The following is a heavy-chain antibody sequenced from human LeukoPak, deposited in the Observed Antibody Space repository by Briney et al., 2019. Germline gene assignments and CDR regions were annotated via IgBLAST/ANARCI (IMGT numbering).Heavy chain of an antibody. D-gene: IGHD3/OR15-3a*01. Sequence: PETLSLTCTVSGGSISSYYWSWIRQPPGKGLEWIGYIYYSGSTNYNPSLKSRVTISVDTSKNQFSLKLSSVTAADTAVYYCARVDEDYYYGMDVWGQGTTVTVSS. J-gene: IGHJ6*02. V-gene: IGHV4-59*01. CDR3: ARVDEDYYYGMDV. CDR2: IYYSGST. CDR1: GGSISSYY.